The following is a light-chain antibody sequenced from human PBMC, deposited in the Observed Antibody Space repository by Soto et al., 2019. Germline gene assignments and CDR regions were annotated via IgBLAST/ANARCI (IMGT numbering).Light chain of an antibody. CDR3: QQYNIGPIT. CDR1: QSVSSN. Sequence: EIVMTQSPATLSVSPGERATLSCRASQSVSSNLAWYQQKPGQAPRLLIYGASTRATGFPARFSGSGSGTEFTLTITSLQSEDFAVYYCQQYNIGPITFGQGTRLEIK. J-gene: IGKJ5*01. V-gene: IGKV3-15*01. CDR2: GAS.